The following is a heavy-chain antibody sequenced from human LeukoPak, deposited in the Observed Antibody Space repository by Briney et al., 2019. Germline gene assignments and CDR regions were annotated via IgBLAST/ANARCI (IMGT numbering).Heavy chain of an antibody. D-gene: IGHD2-2*01. Sequence: LRLSCAASGFTFSDYYMSWIRQPPGKGLEWIGYIYHSGSTYYNPSLKSRVTISVDRSKNQFSPKLSSVTAADTAVYYCARVVPDYYYGMDVWGQGTTVTVSS. V-gene: IGHV4-30-2*01. CDR1: GFTFSDYY. J-gene: IGHJ6*02. CDR2: IYHSGST. CDR3: ARVVPDYYYGMDV.